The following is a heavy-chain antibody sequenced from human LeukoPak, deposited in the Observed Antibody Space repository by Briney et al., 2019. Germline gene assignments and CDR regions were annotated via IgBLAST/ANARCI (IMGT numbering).Heavy chain of an antibody. CDR3: ARDSLRGEYYDSSGYPDY. Sequence: SVKVSCEASGGTFSSYAISWVRQAPGQGLEWMGRIIPILGIANYAQKFQGRVTITADKSTSTAYMELSSLRSEDTAVYYCARDSLRGEYYDSSGYPDYWGQGTLVTVSS. V-gene: IGHV1-69*04. CDR1: GGTFSSYA. J-gene: IGHJ4*02. CDR2: IIPILGIA. D-gene: IGHD3-22*01.